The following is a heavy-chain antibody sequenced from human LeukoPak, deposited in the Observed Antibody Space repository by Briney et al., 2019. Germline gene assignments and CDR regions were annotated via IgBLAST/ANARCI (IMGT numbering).Heavy chain of an antibody. CDR1: VYTVTGYA. D-gene: IGHD1-26*01. CDR2: SNPNSGGT. Sequence: ASVKLSRKASVYTVTGYAMHWMRHAPGQGLEWMGRSNPNSGGTNYPQKFQARDTMTRATSISTAYMELSRLRSDATAVYYYARADRRWDFDYCSQGTLVTLSS. V-gene: IGHV1-2*06. J-gene: IGHJ4*02. CDR3: ARADRRWDFDY.